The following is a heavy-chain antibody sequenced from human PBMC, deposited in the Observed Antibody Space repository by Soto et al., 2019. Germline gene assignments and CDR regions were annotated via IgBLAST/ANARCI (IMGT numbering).Heavy chain of an antibody. J-gene: IGHJ6*03. V-gene: IGHV3-73*01. CDR2: IRSKANSYAE. Sequence: GGSLRLSCAASGFTFSGSAMHWVRQASGKGLEWVGRIRSKANSYAEAYAASGECRFTISRDDSKNTAYLKMNSLKTEDTAVYYCTRHGGSYGDYPDYYYYYYMDVWGQGTTVTVSS. CDR1: GFTFSGSA. D-gene: IGHD4-17*01. CDR3: TRHGGSYGDYPDYYYYYYMDV.